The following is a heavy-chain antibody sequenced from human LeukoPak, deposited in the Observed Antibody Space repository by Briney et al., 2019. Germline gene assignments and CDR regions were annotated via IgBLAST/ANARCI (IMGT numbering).Heavy chain of an antibody. CDR3: ARALSRLAQTFDY. D-gene: IGHD6-19*01. V-gene: IGHV3-66*01. J-gene: IGHJ4*02. CDR1: GFTVSNNY. Sequence: PGGSLRLSCAASGFTVSNNYMSWVRQAPGKGLEWASFIYSDSTTYYADSVKGRFIISRDNSKNTLYLQMNSLRAEDTAVYYCARALSRLAQTFDYWGQGTLVTVSS. CDR2: IYSDSTT.